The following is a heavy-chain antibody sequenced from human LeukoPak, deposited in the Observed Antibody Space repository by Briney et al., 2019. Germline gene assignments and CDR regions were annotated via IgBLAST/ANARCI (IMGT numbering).Heavy chain of an antibody. D-gene: IGHD5-18*01. V-gene: IGHV5-51*01. Sequence: GESLQISCQGSGYSFTSYWIGWVRQLPGKGLEWMGIIYPGDSDTRYSPSFQGQVTISADKSISTAYLQWSSLKASDTAMYYCARAGYSYGRDFDYWGQGTLVTVSS. CDR2: IYPGDSDT. J-gene: IGHJ4*02. CDR1: GYSFTSYW. CDR3: ARAGYSYGRDFDY.